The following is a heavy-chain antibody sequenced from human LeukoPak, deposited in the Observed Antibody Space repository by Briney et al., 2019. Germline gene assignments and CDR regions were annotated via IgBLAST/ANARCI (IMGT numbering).Heavy chain of an antibody. D-gene: IGHD3-10*01. Sequence: PGGSLRLSCAASGFTFSSYGMHWVRQAPGKGLEWVAFIRYDGSNKYYADSVKGRFTISRDNSKNTLYLQMNSLRAEDTAVYYCAKDRLWFGELPQDYYMDVWGKGTTVTISS. V-gene: IGHV3-30*02. CDR2: IRYDGSNK. J-gene: IGHJ6*03. CDR3: AKDRLWFGELPQDYYMDV. CDR1: GFTFSSYG.